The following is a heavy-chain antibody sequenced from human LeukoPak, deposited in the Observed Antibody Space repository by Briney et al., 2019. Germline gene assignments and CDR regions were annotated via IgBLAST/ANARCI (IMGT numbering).Heavy chain of an antibody. Sequence: GGSLRLSCAASGFSLSTYALSWVRQAPGGGLEWVAAISGSGDKTYHADSVKGRYTISKDNSENRLSLQMDSLRAEDTAVYFCAKDTTAWWYHRAYMNVWGKGTTVTVSS. V-gene: IGHV3-23*01. CDR1: GFSLSTYA. D-gene: IGHD2-15*01. J-gene: IGHJ6*03. CDR2: ISGSGDKT. CDR3: AKDTTAWWYHRAYMNV.